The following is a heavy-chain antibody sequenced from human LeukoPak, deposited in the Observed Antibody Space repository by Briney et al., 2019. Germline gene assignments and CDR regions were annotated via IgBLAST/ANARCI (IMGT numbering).Heavy chain of an antibody. J-gene: IGHJ4*02. CDR3: ARDSSGWYRIFDY. CDR1: GYTFTSCA. Sequence: ASVKVSCKASGYTFTSCAMNWVRQAPGQGLEWMGWISAYNGNTNYAQKLQGRVTMTTDTSTSTAYMELRSLRSDDTAVYYCARDSSGWYRIFDYWGQGTLVTVSS. V-gene: IGHV1-18*01. CDR2: ISAYNGNT. D-gene: IGHD6-19*01.